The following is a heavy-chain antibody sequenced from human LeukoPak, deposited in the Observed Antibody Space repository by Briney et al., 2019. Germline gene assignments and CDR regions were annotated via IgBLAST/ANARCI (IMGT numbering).Heavy chain of an antibody. CDR3: ANGNRCTSPNCLGYYYFYMDV. CDR2: INSDGSST. Sequence: PGGSLRLSCAASGFTFSSYWMHWVRQAPGKGLVWVSRINSDGSSTSYADSVKGRFTISRDNSKNTLYLRMNSLRAEDTAVYYCANGNRCTSPNCLGYYYFYMDVWGKGTTVTVSS. V-gene: IGHV3-74*01. J-gene: IGHJ6*03. D-gene: IGHD2-8*01. CDR1: GFTFSSYW.